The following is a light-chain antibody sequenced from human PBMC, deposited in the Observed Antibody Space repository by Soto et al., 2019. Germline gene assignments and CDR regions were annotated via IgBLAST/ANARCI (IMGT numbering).Light chain of an antibody. CDR3: SSYTTSNTRQIV. CDR2: DVS. V-gene: IGLV2-14*03. J-gene: IGLJ1*01. Sequence: QSVLTQPASVSGSPRQSITISCTGTSSDVGGYNYVSWYQHHPGKAHKLKIFDVSKRPSGVSNRFSGSKSGNTTSMTISGLQPEDEADYYCSSYTTSNTRQIVFGTGTKVTVL. CDR1: SSDVGGYNY.